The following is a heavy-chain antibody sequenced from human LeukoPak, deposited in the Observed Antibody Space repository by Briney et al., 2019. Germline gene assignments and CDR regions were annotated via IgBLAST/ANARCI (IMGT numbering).Heavy chain of an antibody. D-gene: IGHD1-26*01. CDR2: ISAYNGNT. J-gene: IGHJ5*02. Sequence: ASVKVSCKASGYTFRNCDITWVRQAPGQGLEWMGWISAYNGNTYYAQKLQGRVTMTTDTSTSTAYMELRSLRSDDTAVYYCARDTKRSRARWENLGFDPWGQGTLVTVSS. V-gene: IGHV1-18*01. CDR3: ARDTKRSRARWENLGFDP. CDR1: GYTFRNCD.